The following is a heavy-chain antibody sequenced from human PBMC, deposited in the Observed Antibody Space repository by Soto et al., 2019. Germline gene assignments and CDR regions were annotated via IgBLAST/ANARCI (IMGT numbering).Heavy chain of an antibody. CDR3: ARGYDFWSGHNYYYYMDV. CDR1: GGSFSGYY. D-gene: IGHD3-3*01. V-gene: IGHV4-34*01. CDR2: INHSGST. J-gene: IGHJ6*03. Sequence: NLPETLSLTCAVYGGSFSGYYWSWIRQPPGKGLEWIGEINHSGSTNYNPSLKSRVTISVDTSKNQFSLKLSSVTAADTAVYYCARGYDFWSGHNYYYYMDVWGKGTTVTVSS.